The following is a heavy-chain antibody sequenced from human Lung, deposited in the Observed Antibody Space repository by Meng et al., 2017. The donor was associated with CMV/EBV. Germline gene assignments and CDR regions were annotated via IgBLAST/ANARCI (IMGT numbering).Heavy chain of an antibody. Sequence: SCAASGFTFSAYEMNWVRQAPGKGLEWVLYISSSGRTTYYADSVKGRFTISRDNPKKSLYLQMNSLRAEDTALYYCARGRGDNWYYYGMAVWGPWNXVHGYS. J-gene: IGHJ6*01. CDR3: ARGRGDNWYYYGMAV. CDR1: GFTFSAYE. V-gene: IGHV3-48*03. D-gene: IGHD1-1*01. CDR2: ISSSGRTT.